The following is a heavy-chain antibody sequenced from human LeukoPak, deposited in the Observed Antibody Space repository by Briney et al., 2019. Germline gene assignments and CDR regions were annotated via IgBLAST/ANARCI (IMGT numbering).Heavy chain of an antibody. J-gene: IGHJ4*02. CDR1: GGSIDITNW. D-gene: IGHD2/OR15-2a*01. V-gene: IGHV4-4*02. Sequence: SETLSLTCGVSGGSIDITNWSWVRQAPGKGLEWFGEISHSGTTNYNPSLRSRVTMFLDRANNQFSLSLTSVTAADSAVYYCTRENRPFCPFAYWGQGVLVTVSS. CDR3: TRENRPFCPFAY. CDR2: ISHSGTT.